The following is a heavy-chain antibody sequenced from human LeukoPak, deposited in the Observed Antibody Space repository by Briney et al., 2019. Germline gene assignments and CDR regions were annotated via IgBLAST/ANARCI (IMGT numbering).Heavy chain of an antibody. CDR1: GSIVSSNY. J-gene: IGHJ4*02. CDR3: AKGSRIWGNYYFDF. D-gene: IGHD3-16*01. CDR2: IYSGGST. Sequence: GGSLRLSCAASGSIVSSNYMTWVRQAPGKGLEWVSIIYSGGSTYYADSVKGRFTISRDNSKNTLYLQMNSLRVEDTAVYYCAKGSRIWGNYYFDFWGQGTLVTVSS. V-gene: IGHV3-66*01.